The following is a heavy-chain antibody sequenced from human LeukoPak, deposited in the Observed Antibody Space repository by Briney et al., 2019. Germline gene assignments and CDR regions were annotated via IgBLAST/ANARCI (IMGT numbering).Heavy chain of an antibody. CDR3: AREWGLIAVAGGPGY. J-gene: IGHJ4*02. V-gene: IGHV3-33*01. D-gene: IGHD2-21*01. CDR2: IWYDGHNK. CDR1: GFIFSKYG. Sequence: PGGSLRLSCVAAGFIFSKYGMHWVRQAPGKGLQWLAIIWYDGHNKYYADSVKGRFTISRDNSKNTLFLEMNDLKAEDTAVYYCAREWGLIAVAGGPGYWGQGTLVTVSS.